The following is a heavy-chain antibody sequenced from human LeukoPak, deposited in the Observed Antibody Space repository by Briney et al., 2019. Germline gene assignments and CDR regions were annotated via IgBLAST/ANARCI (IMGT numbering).Heavy chain of an antibody. Sequence: GGSLRLSCAASGFTVSSNYMSWVRQAPEKGLEWVSVIYSGGSTYYADSVKGRFTISRHNSKNTLYLQMNSLRAEDTAVYYCATPRLSGYENGMDVWGQGTTVTVSS. D-gene: IGHD5-12*01. V-gene: IGHV3-53*04. CDR1: GFTVSSNY. CDR3: ATPRLSGYENGMDV. J-gene: IGHJ6*02. CDR2: IYSGGST.